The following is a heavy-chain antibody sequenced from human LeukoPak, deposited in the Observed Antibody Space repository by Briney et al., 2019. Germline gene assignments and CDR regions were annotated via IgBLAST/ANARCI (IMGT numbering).Heavy chain of an antibody. V-gene: IGHV3-21*01. CDR3: ARDLIDY. J-gene: IGHJ4*02. CDR2: ISSSSSYI. CDR1: GFTFSSYW. Sequence: PGGSLRLSCVASGFTFSSYWMHWVRQDPRKGLVWVSSISSSSSYIYYADSVKGRFTISRDNAKNSLYLQMNSLRAEDTAVYYCARDLIDYWGQGTLVTVSS.